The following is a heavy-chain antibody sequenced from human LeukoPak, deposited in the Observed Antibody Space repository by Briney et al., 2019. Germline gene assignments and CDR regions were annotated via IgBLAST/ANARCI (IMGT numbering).Heavy chain of an antibody. V-gene: IGHV4-38-2*02. CDR2: FYHSGST. CDR1: GYSISRGYY. Sequence: PSETLSLTCTVSGYSISRGYYWGWIRQPPGKGLEFIGSFYHSGSTYYHPPLKSRVTISVDTSKNQLSLKLNSVTAADTAVYYCARANYSGHLIDFWGQGTLVTVSS. J-gene: IGHJ4*02. D-gene: IGHD4-11*01. CDR3: ARANYSGHLIDF.